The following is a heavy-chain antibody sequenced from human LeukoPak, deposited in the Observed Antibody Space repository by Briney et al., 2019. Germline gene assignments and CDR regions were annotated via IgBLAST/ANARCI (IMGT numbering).Heavy chain of an antibody. CDR2: IYYSGST. D-gene: IGHD3-16*01. J-gene: IGHJ6*02. Sequence: SETLSLTCTVSGGSISSYYWSWIRQPLGKGLEWIGYIYYSGSTNYNPSLKSRVTISVDTSKNQFSLKLSSVTAADTAVYYCARDGGYYYGMDVWGQGTTVTVSS. CDR3: ARDGGYYYGMDV. CDR1: GGSISSYY. V-gene: IGHV4-59*01.